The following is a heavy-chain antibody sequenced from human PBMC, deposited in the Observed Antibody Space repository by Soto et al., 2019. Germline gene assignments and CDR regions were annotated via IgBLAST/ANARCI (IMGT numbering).Heavy chain of an antibody. CDR1: ELNVSSNY. D-gene: IGHD3-10*01. CDR3: ARDRFLFDL. Sequence: GGSMRHSCAASELNVSSNYMSWVRQAPGKGLEWVSVIYSGGSTYYADSVKGRFTISRDNSKNTLYLQMNSLRAEDTAVYYCARDRFLFDLWGRGTLVTSPQ. J-gene: IGHJ2*01. V-gene: IGHV3-66*01. CDR2: IYSGGST.